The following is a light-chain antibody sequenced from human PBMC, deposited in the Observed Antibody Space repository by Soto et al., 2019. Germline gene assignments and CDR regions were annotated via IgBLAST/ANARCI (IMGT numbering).Light chain of an antibody. CDR3: QQYNNWPGT. Sequence: DIVMTQSPDSLAVSLGERATLSCRASQNVGNNLVWYQQKPGQAPRLLIYGASTRATGIPARFSGSGSGTEFTLTISSLQSEDFAVYYCQQYNNWPGTFGQGTKVDI. J-gene: IGKJ1*01. CDR1: QNVGNN. CDR2: GAS. V-gene: IGKV3-15*01.